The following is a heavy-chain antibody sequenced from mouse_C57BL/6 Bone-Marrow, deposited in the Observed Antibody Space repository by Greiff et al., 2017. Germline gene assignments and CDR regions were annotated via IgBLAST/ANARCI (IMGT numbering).Heavy chain of an antibody. V-gene: IGHV5-4*03. CDR2: ISDGGSYT. J-gene: IGHJ4*01. CDR1: GFTFSSYA. Sequence: DVKLVESGGGLVKPGGSLKLSCAASGFTFSSYAMSWVRQTPEKRLEWVATISDGGSYTYYPDNVKGRFTISRDNAKNNLYLQMSHLKSEDTAMYYCARASYGGISGSSSYAMDYWGQGTSVTVSS. CDR3: ARASYGGISGSSSYAMDY. D-gene: IGHD1-1*01.